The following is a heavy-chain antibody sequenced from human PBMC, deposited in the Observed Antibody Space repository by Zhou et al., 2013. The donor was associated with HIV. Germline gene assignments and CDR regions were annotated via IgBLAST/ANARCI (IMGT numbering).Heavy chain of an antibody. J-gene: IGHJ6*03. Sequence: QVQLVQSGAEVKKPGSSVKVSCKASGGTFSSYAISWVRQAPGQGLEWMGRIIPILGIANYAQKFQGRVTITADKSTSTAYMELSSLRSEDTAVYYCARESVGDYYMDVWGKGTTGHRLL. CDR1: GGTFSSYA. CDR3: ARESVGDYYMDV. D-gene: IGHD2-2*01. V-gene: IGHV1-69*04. CDR2: IIPILGIA.